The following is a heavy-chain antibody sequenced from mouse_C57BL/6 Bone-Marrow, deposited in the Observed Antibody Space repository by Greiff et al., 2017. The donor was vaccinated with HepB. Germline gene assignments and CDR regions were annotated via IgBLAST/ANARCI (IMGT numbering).Heavy chain of an antibody. CDR2: IYPRSGNT. J-gene: IGHJ4*01. CDR3: ARRTTVVAYYAMDY. D-gene: IGHD1-1*01. CDR1: GYTFTSYW. Sequence: QVQLQQPGAELVKPGASVKMSCKASGYTFTSYWITWVKQRPGQGLEWIGDIYPRSGNTYYNEKFKGKATLTADKSSSTAYMELRSLTSEDSAVYFCARRTTVVAYYAMDYWGQGTSVTVSS. V-gene: IGHV1-55*01.